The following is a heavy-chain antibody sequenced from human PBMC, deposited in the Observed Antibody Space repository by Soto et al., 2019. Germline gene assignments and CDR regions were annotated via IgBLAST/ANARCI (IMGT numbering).Heavy chain of an antibody. CDR3: AHRRVAARTDAFII. V-gene: IGHV2-5*01. Sequence: QITLKESGPTLVKPRETLTLTCTFSGFTLTTNGVGVGWIRQPPGKALEWLALIYWNGDLRYSPSLNNRLTITKDTSKNQVVLTMTDIDPVDTATYYCAHRRVAARTDAFIIWDQGAMVSVSS. CDR2: IYWNGDL. D-gene: IGHD6-6*01. J-gene: IGHJ3*02. CDR1: GFTLTTNGVG.